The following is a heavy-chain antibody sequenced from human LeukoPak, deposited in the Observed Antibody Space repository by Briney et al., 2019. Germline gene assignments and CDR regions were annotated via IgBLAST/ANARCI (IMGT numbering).Heavy chain of an antibody. CDR1: GLTFSSHA. CDR3: ALSGYGERDH. V-gene: IGHV3-23*01. CDR2: ISGSGGSS. D-gene: IGHD5-12*01. Sequence: GGSLRLSCAASGLTFSSHAMSWVRQAPGKGLEWVSTISGSGGSSYYADSVKGRFTISRDNSKNTQYLQMNSLRAEGTAVYYCALSGYGERDHWGQGSLVTVSS. J-gene: IGHJ4*02.